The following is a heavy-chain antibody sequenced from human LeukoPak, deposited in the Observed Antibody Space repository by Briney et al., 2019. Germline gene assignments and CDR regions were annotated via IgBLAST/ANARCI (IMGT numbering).Heavy chain of an antibody. V-gene: IGHV4-34*01. Sequence: PSETLSLTCAVYGGSFSGYYWSWIRQPPGKGLEWIGEINRSGSTNYNPSLKSRVTISVDTSKNQFFLKLSSVTAADTAVYYCATDLGRESQTPFDYWGQGTLVTVSS. CDR2: INRSGST. CDR1: GGSFSGYY. CDR3: ATDLGRESQTPFDY. D-gene: IGHD3-10*01. J-gene: IGHJ4*02.